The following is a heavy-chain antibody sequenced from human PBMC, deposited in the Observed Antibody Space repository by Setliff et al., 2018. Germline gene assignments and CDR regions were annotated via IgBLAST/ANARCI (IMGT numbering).Heavy chain of an antibody. CDR3: ARSPPNRGSGSGWYGDF. Sequence: ASVKVSCKASGYTFSTYGIAWVRQAPGQGLEWMGWISPYNGYIIYAHKFQGRVTMTTDTSTSTAYMELRSLRSDDTAVYYCARSPPNRGSGSGWYGDFWGQGTLVTV. CDR1: GYTFSTYG. CDR2: ISPYNGYI. J-gene: IGHJ4*02. V-gene: IGHV1-18*01. D-gene: IGHD6-19*01.